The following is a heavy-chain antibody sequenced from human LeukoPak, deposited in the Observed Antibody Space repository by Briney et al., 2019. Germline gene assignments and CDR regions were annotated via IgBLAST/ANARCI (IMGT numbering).Heavy chain of an antibody. CDR2: IYHSGST. J-gene: IGHJ4*02. V-gene: IGHV4-38-2*02. Sequence: ETLSLTCSVSGYSIISGDYWGWIRQPPGKGPQWIGLIYHSGSTYYDPSLKSRVTISVDTSRNQFSLQLNSVTPEDTAVYYCARESDIVATHAHFDYWGQGTLVTVSS. D-gene: IGHD5-12*01. CDR1: GYSIISGDY. CDR3: ARESDIVATHAHFDY.